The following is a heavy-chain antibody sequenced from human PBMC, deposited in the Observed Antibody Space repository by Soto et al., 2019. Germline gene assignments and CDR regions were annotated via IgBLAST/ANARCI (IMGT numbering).Heavy chain of an antibody. D-gene: IGHD3-10*02. CDR2: INAGNGNT. V-gene: IGHV1-3*01. CDR1: GYTFTSYA. CDR3: ARERDRPPGYYVGWFDP. J-gene: IGHJ5*02. Sequence: ASVKVSCKASGYTFTSYAMHWVRQAPGQRLEWMGWINAGNGNTKYSQKFQGRVTITRDTSASTAYMELSSLRSEDTAVYYCARERDRPPGYYVGWFDPWRQGTLVTVSS.